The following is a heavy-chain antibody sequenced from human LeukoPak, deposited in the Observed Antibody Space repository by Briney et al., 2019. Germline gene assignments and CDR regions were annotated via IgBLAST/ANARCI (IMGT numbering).Heavy chain of an antibody. J-gene: IGHJ4*02. CDR1: GFTFSSYG. CDR2: ISYDGSNK. CDR3: AKDQYQLDY. Sequence: GRSLRLSCAASGFTFSSYGMHWVRQAPGKGLEWVAVISYDGSNKYYADSVKGRFTISRDNSKNTLYLQMNNLRAEDTAVYYCAKDQYQLDYWGQGTLVTVSS. D-gene: IGHD2/OR15-2a*01. V-gene: IGHV3-30*18.